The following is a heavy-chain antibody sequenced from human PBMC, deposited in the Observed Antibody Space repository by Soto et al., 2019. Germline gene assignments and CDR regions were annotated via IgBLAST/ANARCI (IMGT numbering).Heavy chain of an antibody. J-gene: IGHJ6*02. D-gene: IGHD3-10*01. CDR3: ARHTAGSLAHFGMYV. V-gene: IGHV4-39*01. CDR1: CGSISSSYYY. Sequence: SETLSLTCTVSCGSISSSYYYWGWIRQPPGKGLEWIGSIYYSGSTYYNPSLKSRVTMSVDTSKNQFSLNLNSVTAADTAVYYCARHTAGSLAHFGMYVWGQGTTVTVSS. CDR2: IYYSGST.